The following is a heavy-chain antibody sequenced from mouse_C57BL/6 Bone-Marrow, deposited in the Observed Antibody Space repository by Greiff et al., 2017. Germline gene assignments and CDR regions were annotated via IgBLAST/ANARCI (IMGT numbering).Heavy chain of an antibody. J-gene: IGHJ4*01. CDR3: ARQGAMDY. CDR2: ISNGGGST. CDR1: GFTFSDYY. V-gene: IGHV5-12*01. Sequence: EVKVVESGGGLVQPGGSLKLSCAASGFTFSDYYMYWVRQTPEKRLEWVAYISNGGGSTYYPDTVKGRFTISRDNAKNTLYLQMSRLKSEDTALYYCARQGAMDYWGKGTSVTVAS.